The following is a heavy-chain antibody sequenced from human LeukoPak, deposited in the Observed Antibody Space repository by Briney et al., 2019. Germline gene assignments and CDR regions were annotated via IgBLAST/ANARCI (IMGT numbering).Heavy chain of an antibody. Sequence: SETLSLTCTVSGDSINSSISYWGWIRQPPGKGLESIGSIYYSGSTYYNPSLMSRVTMSVDTSKNQFSLRLSSVTAADTAVYYCARSRTDGGTEYFQHWGQGTLVTVSS. CDR2: IYYSGST. CDR1: GDSINSSISY. J-gene: IGHJ1*01. V-gene: IGHV4-39*07. D-gene: IGHD4-23*01. CDR3: ARSRTDGGTEYFQH.